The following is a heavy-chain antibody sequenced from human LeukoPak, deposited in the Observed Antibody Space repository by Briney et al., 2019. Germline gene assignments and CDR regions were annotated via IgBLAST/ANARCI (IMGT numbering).Heavy chain of an antibody. CDR3: ARSYYDSSGYYVKDDAFDI. J-gene: IGHJ3*02. CDR2: ISSSSSYI. Sequence: GGSLRLSCAAFGFTFRSYSMNWVRQAPGKGLEWVSSISSSSSYIYYADSVKGRFTISRDNAKNSLYLQMNSLRAEDTAVYYCARSYYDSSGYYVKDDAFDIWGQGTMVTVSS. V-gene: IGHV3-21*01. CDR1: GFTFRSYS. D-gene: IGHD3-22*01.